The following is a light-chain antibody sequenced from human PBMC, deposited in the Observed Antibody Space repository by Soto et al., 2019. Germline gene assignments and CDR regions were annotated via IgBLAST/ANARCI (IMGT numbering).Light chain of an antibody. Sequence: QSVSSSYLTWYQQKPGQTPRLLIHGASNRATGIPDRFSGSGSGTDFTLTISNLEPEDFAVYYCQQHSHWPPWTFGQGTKVDIK. CDR3: QQHSHWPPWT. CDR1: QSVSSSY. CDR2: GAS. V-gene: IGKV3D-20*02. J-gene: IGKJ1*01.